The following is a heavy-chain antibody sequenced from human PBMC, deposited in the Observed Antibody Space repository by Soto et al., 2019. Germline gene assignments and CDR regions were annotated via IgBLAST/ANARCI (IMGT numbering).Heavy chain of an antibody. Sequence: QVQLVQSGAEEKRPGSSVKVSCKASGGTFSSYAISWVRQAPGQGLEWMGGIIPIFGTANYAQKFQGRVTITADESTSTAYMELSSLRSEDTAVYYCARVRGGSGSYLPGYYCMDVWGQGTTVTVSS. V-gene: IGHV1-69*01. D-gene: IGHD3-10*01. CDR1: GGTFSSYA. CDR2: IIPIFGTA. J-gene: IGHJ6*02. CDR3: ARVRGGSGSYLPGYYCMDV.